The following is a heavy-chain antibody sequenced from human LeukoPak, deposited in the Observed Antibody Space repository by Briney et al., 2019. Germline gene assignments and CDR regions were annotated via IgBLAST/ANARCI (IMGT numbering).Heavy chain of an antibody. Sequence: SETLSLTCAVSGGSISSGGYSWSWIRQPPGKGLEWIGYIYHSGSTYYNPSLKSRVTISVDRSKNQFSLKLSSVTAADTAVYYCARDRRARHRVVMGHYYYYYGMDVWGQGTTVTVSS. V-gene: IGHV4-30-2*01. CDR1: GGSISSGGYS. CDR2: IYHSGST. CDR3: ARDRRARHRVVMGHYYYYYGMDV. J-gene: IGHJ6*02. D-gene: IGHD3-3*01.